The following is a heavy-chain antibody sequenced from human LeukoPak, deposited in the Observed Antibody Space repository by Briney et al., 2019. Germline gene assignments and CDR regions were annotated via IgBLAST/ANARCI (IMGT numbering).Heavy chain of an antibody. V-gene: IGHV4-39*01. CDR3: ARQPSYYYYYYMDV. J-gene: IGHJ6*03. CDR2: IYYSGST. CDR1: GGSISSSSYY. Sequence: PSETLSLTCTVSGGSISSSSYYWGWIRQPPGKGLEWIGSIYYSGSTYYNPSLKSRVTISVDTSKNQFSLKLSSVTAADTAVYYCARQPSYYYYYYMDVWGKGTTVTVSS.